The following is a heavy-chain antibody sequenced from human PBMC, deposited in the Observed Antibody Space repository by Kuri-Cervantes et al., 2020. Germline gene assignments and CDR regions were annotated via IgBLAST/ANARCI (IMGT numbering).Heavy chain of an antibody. D-gene: IGHD1-1*01. Sequence: ASVKVSCKASGYTFTSYAMNWVRQAPGQGLEWMGWINTNTGHPTYAQGFTGRFVFSLDTSVSTAYLQISSLKAEDTAVYYCARDHAGNDELGAFDIWGQGTMVTVSS. CDR3: ARDHAGNDELGAFDI. V-gene: IGHV7-4-1*02. CDR1: GYTFTSYA. J-gene: IGHJ3*02. CDR2: INTNTGHP.